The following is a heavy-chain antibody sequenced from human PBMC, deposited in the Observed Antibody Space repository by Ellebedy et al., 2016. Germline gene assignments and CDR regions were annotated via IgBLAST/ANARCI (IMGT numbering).Heavy chain of an antibody. CDR1: GFTFSDYY. Sequence: GGSLRLXXAASGFTFSDYYMSWIRQAPGKGLEWVSYISSSSSYTNYADSVKGRFTISRDNAKNSLYLQMNSLRAEDTAVYYCAKDEFERITIFGVVLGDYWGQGTLVTVSS. CDR2: ISSSSSYT. D-gene: IGHD3-3*01. V-gene: IGHV3-11*05. CDR3: AKDEFERITIFGVVLGDY. J-gene: IGHJ4*02.